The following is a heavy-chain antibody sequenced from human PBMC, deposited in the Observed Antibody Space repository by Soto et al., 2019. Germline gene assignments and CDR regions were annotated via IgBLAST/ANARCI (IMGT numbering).Heavy chain of an antibody. CDR1: GFTFSLYS. D-gene: IGHD3-3*02. CDR2: ISRSSTGI. J-gene: IGHJ6*02. Sequence: EVQLVESGGGLVQPGGSLRLSCAASGFTFSLYSMNWVRQAPGKGLEWVAYISRSSTGIHYADSVKGRFTISRDDATNSMQLQMNSLRDGDTAVYYWARAFTWGLDVWGQGTTVSISS. V-gene: IGHV3-48*02. CDR3: ARAFTWGLDV.